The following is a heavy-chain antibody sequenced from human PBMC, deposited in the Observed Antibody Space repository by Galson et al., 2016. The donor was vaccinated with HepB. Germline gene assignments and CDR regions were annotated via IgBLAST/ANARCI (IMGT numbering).Heavy chain of an antibody. J-gene: IGHJ6*02. CDR3: AKDGYFASGSALYGMDV. CDR1: GFRFSSYA. Sequence: SLRLSCAASGFRFSSYAVSWVRQAPGKGLEWVSGISGSGGRTYYADSVKGRFTISSDNSKNTVYLQMNSLRVEDTALYYCAKDGYFASGSALYGMDVWGQGTTGTGSS. CDR2: ISGSGGRT. D-gene: IGHD3-10*01. V-gene: IGHV3-23*01.